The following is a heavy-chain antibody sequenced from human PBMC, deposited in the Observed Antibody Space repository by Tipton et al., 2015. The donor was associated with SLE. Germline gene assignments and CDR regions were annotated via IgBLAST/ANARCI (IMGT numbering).Heavy chain of an antibody. J-gene: IGHJ4*02. CDR1: GYSISSGYY. D-gene: IGHD3-3*01. V-gene: IGHV4-38-2*01. CDR2: IYHSGST. Sequence: TLSLTCAVSGYSISSGYYWGWIRQPPGKGLEWIGSIYHSGSTYYNPSLKSRVTISVDTSKNQFSLKLSSVTAADTAVYYCARGDFWSGYHYYFDYWGQGTLVTVS. CDR3: ARGDFWSGYHYYFDY.